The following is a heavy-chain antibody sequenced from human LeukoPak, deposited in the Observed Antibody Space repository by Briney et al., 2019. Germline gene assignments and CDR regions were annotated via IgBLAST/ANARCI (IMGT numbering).Heavy chain of an antibody. Sequence: SVKVSCKASGGTFSSYAISWVRQAPGQGLEWMGRIIPIFGTANYAQKFQGRVTITTDESTNTAYMELSSLRSEDTAVYYCARGRGYSYGPFDYWGQGTLVTVSS. CDR1: GGTFSSYA. D-gene: IGHD5-18*01. J-gene: IGHJ4*02. CDR3: ARGRGYSYGPFDY. CDR2: IIPIFGTA. V-gene: IGHV1-69*05.